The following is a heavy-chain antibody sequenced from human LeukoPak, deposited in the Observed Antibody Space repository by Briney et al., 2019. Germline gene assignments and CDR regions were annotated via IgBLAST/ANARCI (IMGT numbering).Heavy chain of an antibody. Sequence: SETLSLTCTVAGGSISSYDWSWIRQPPGKGLEWIGRIYESGSTYYNPPLKSRVTILVDTSKNQFSLKLSSVTAADTAVYYCARGRERWLQLRYYFDYWGQGTQVTVSS. CDR2: IYESGST. CDR3: ARGRERWLQLRYYFDY. V-gene: IGHV4-59*08. D-gene: IGHD5-24*01. J-gene: IGHJ4*02. CDR1: GGSISSYD.